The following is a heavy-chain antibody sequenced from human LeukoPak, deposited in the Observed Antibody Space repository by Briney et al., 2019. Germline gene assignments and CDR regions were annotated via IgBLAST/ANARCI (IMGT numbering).Heavy chain of an antibody. CDR3: ARGLGSGSYLYYFDY. V-gene: IGHV4-39*07. CDR1: GGSISSSSYY. J-gene: IGHJ4*02. CDR2: IYYSGST. Sequence: SETLSLTCTVSGGSISSSSYYWGWIRQPPGKGLEWIGSIYYSGSTYYNPSLKSRVTISVDTSKNQFSLKLSSVTAADTAVYYCARGLGSGSYLYYFDYWGQGTLVTVSS. D-gene: IGHD3-10*01.